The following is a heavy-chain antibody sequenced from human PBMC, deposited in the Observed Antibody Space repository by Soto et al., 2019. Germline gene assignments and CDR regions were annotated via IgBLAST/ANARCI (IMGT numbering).Heavy chain of an antibody. CDR3: ARDAGGDNGYDWGFDY. Sequence: PGGSLRLSCAASGFTLSDYYMTWIRQAPGKGLEWISYISSTGGSIYYADSVKGRFTISRDNAQNSLSLQMNSLRAEDTAIYFCARDAGGDNGYDWGFDYWGQGTLVTVSS. CDR1: GFTLSDYY. J-gene: IGHJ4*02. CDR2: ISSTGGSI. D-gene: IGHD5-12*01. V-gene: IGHV3-11*01.